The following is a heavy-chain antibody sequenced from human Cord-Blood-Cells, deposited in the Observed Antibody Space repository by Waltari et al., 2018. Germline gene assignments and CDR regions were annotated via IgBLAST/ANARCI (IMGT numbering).Heavy chain of an antibody. V-gene: IGHV4-34*01. CDR2: INHSGST. CDR1: GGSFSGYY. J-gene: IGHJ4*02. D-gene: IGHD6-19*01. CDR3: ARGQWLRWQYYFDY. Sequence: QWGAGLLKPSETLSLTCAVYGGSFSGYYWSWIRQPPGKGLEWIGEINHSGSTNYNPSLKSRVTISVDTSKNQFSLKLSSVTAADTAVYYCARGQWLRWQYYFDYWGQGT.